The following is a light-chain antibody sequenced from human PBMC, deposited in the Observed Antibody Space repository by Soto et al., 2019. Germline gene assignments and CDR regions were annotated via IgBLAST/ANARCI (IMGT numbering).Light chain of an antibody. J-gene: IGKJ3*01. CDR2: DTS. Sequence: EIVLTQSPGTLSLSPGERATLSCRASQSISSTYLAWYQHQPGQAPRLLIYDTSTRATAIPDRFSGSGSGTDFTLTISRMEPEDFAVYYCQQYGSSPWTFGPRTKVHIK. CDR3: QQYGSSPWT. V-gene: IGKV3-20*01. CDR1: QSISSTY.